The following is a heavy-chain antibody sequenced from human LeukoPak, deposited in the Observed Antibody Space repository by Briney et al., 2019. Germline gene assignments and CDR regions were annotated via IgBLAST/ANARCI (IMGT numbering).Heavy chain of an antibody. CDR3: AREIVGGAANAFDI. D-gene: IGHD1-26*01. CDR2: IYSGGST. V-gene: IGHV3-53*05. CDR1: GFTVSSNY. J-gene: IGHJ3*02. Sequence: PGGSLRLSCAASGFTVSSNYMSWVRQAPGKGLEWVSVIYSGGSTYYADSVKGRFTISRDNSKNTLYLQMNSLRAEDTAVYYCAREIVGGAANAFDIWGQGTMVTVSS.